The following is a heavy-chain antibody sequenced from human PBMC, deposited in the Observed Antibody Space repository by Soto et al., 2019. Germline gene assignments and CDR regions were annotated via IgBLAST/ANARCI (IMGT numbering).Heavy chain of an antibody. Sequence: GASVKVSCKASGYTFTSYGISWVRQAPGQGLEWMGWISAYNGNTNYAQKLQGRVTMTTDTSTSTAYMELRSLRSDDTAVYYCARLSIAAAGTYDAFDIWGQGTRVTVSS. D-gene: IGHD6-13*01. J-gene: IGHJ3*02. V-gene: IGHV1-18*01. CDR2: ISAYNGNT. CDR1: GYTFTSYG. CDR3: ARLSIAAAGTYDAFDI.